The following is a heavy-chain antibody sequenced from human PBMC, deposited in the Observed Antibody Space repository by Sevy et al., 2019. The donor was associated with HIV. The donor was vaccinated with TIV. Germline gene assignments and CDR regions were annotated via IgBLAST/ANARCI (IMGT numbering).Heavy chain of an antibody. CDR1: GYSFTSYW. CDR2: IYPGDSDT. D-gene: IGHD6-19*01. J-gene: IGHJ3*02. V-gene: IGHV5-51*01. Sequence: GESLKISCKGSGYSFTSYWIGWVRQMPGKGLEWMGIIYPGDSDTRYSPSFQGQVTISADKSISTTYLQWSSLKASDTAMYYCASSPKTGYSSGWYAFDIWGQGTMVTVSS. CDR3: ASSPKTGYSSGWYAFDI.